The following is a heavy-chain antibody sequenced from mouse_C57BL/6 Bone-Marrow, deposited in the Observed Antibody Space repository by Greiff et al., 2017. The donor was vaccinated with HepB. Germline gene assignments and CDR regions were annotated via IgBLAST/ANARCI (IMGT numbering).Heavy chain of an antibody. CDR2: IDPSDSYT. D-gene: IGHD3-2*02. J-gene: IGHJ1*03. Sequence: QVQLQQPGAELVMPGASVKLSCKASGYTFTSYWMHWVKQRPGQGLEWIGEIDPSDSYTNYNQKFKGKSTLTVDKSSSTAYMQLSSLTSEDSAVYYCARSGDSSGYWYFDVWGTGTTVTVSS. CDR1: GYTFTSYW. CDR3: ARSGDSSGYWYFDV. V-gene: IGHV1-69*01.